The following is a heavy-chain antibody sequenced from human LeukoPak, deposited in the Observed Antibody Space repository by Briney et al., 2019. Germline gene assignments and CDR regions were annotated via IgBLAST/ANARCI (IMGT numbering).Heavy chain of an antibody. CDR2: IWYDGSNK. CDR1: GFTFSSYG. J-gene: IGHJ5*02. Sequence: GGSLRLSCAASGFTFSSYGMHWVRQAPGKGLEWVAVIWYDGSNKYYADSVKGRFTISRDNSKNTLYLQMNSLRAEDTAVYYCARDGEQYYDFWSGSDGNRFDPWGQGTLVTVSS. V-gene: IGHV3-33*01. D-gene: IGHD3-3*01. CDR3: ARDGEQYYDFWSGSDGNRFDP.